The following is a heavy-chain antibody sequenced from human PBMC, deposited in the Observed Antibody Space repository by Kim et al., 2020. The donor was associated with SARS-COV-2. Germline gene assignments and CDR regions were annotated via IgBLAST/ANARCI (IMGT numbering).Heavy chain of an antibody. V-gene: IGHV1-18*04. Sequence: ASVKVSCKASGYTFTSYGISWVRQAPGQGLEWMGWISAYNGNTNYAQKLQGRVTMTTDTSTSTAYMELRSLRSDDTAVYYCARTTLEAVLWFGVGMDVWGQGTTVTVSS. D-gene: IGHD3-10*01. CDR3: ARTTLEAVLWFGVGMDV. CDR1: GYTFTSYG. J-gene: IGHJ6*02. CDR2: ISAYNGNT.